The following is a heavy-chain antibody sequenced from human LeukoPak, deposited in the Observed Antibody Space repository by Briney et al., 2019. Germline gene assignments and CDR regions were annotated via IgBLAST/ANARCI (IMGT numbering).Heavy chain of an antibody. D-gene: IGHD2-15*01. CDR1: GFNFSSYW. CDR2: INNDGSGT. Sequence: GGSLRLSCAASGFNFSSYWMHWVRPAPGKGPVWVSRINNDGSGTTYADSVKGRFTISRDDAKNTLYLQMNSLRAEDTAVYYCVRGGESTWSWGQGTLVTVSS. CDR3: VRGGESTWS. J-gene: IGHJ5*02. V-gene: IGHV3-74*01.